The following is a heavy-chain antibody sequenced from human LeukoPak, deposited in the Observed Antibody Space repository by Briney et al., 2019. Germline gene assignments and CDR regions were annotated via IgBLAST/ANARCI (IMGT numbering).Heavy chain of an antibody. J-gene: IGHJ4*02. V-gene: IGHV3-43*01. Sequence: GGSLRLSCTVSGFTFSSYGMHWVRQAPGKGLEWVSLISWDGGSTYYADSVKGRFTISRDNSKNSLYLQMNSLRTEDTALYYCARWGHSSSCLDYWGQGTLVTVSS. CDR3: ARWGHSSSCLDY. CDR1: GFTFSSYG. D-gene: IGHD6-6*01. CDR2: ISWDGGST.